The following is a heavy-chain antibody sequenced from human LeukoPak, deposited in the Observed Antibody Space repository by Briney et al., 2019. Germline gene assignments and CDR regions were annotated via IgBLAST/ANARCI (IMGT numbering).Heavy chain of an antibody. V-gene: IGHV4-4*09. CDR2: IYTSGST. CDR1: GGSISSYY. J-gene: IGHJ3*02. D-gene: IGHD4-23*01. CDR3: ARFVVLGNSDAFDI. Sequence: SETLSLTCTVSGGSISSYYWSWIRQPPGKGLEWIGYIYTSGSTNYNPSLKSRVTISVDTSKSQFSLKLSSVTAADTAVYYCARFVVLGNSDAFDIWGQGTMVTVSS.